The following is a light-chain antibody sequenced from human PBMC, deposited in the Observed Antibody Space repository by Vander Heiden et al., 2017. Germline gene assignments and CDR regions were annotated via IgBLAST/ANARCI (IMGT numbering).Light chain of an antibody. CDR3: QSYDSSLSGYVV. Sequence: QSLLTQPPPDSGAPGPRVTISCTGSSSNIGAGYDVHWYQQLPGTAPKLLIYGNSNRPSGVPDRFSGSKSGTSASLAITGLQAEDEADYYCQSYDSSLSGYVVFGGGTKLTVL. J-gene: IGLJ2*01. CDR1: SSNIGAGYD. V-gene: IGLV1-40*01. CDR2: GNS.